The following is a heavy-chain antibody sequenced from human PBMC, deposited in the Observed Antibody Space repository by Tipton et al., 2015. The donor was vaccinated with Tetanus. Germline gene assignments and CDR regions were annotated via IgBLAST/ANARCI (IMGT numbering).Heavy chain of an antibody. Sequence: SLRLSCTGSGFTFDDYAMHWVRQAPGKGLEWVSGIRWNGVSIGYAEFVKGRFIISRDNAKKSLYLQMNSLRAEDTAVYYCARRSGVASINHWGQGTLVTVSS. CDR1: GFTFDDYA. CDR3: ARRSGVASINH. V-gene: IGHV3-9*01. CDR2: IRWNGVSI. J-gene: IGHJ5*02. D-gene: IGHD5-12*01.